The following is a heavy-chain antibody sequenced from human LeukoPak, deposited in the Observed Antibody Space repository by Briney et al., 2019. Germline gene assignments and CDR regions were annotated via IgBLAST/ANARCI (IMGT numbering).Heavy chain of an antibody. D-gene: IGHD6-13*01. CDR2: IRSKANSYAT. J-gene: IGHJ6*03. Sequence: GGSLRLSCAASGFTFSGSAMHWVRQASGKGLEWVGRIRSKANSYATAYAASVKGRFTISRDDSKNTAYLQMNSLRAEDTAVYYCARDPLSSSWYHRYYYYYYMDVWGKGTTVTVSS. V-gene: IGHV3-73*01. CDR3: ARDPLSSSWYHRYYYYYYMDV. CDR1: GFTFSGSA.